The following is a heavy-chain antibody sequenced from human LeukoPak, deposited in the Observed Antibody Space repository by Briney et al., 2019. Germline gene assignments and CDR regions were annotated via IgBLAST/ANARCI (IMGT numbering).Heavy chain of an antibody. CDR2: MSPKSGAS. V-gene: IGHV1-8*01. Sequence: ASVEVSCKASGYSFTSYDINWVRQATGQGPEWMGWMSPKSGASGFARNFQGRVTLTRDTSITTAYMELSSLISDDTAVYYCARSRGVWFGDFDYWGQGSLVTVSS. CDR3: ARSRGVWFGDFDY. CDR1: GYSFTSYD. D-gene: IGHD3-10*01. J-gene: IGHJ4*02.